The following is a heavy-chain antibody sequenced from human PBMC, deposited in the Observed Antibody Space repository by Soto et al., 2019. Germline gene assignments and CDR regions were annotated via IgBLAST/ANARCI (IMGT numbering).Heavy chain of an antibody. D-gene: IGHD6-13*01. J-gene: IGHJ6*02. Sequence: QVQLQESGPGLVKPSQTLSLTCSVSGGSISSGAYYWTWIRQHPGKGLEWIGYIYYSGSTYYNPSLSSRVTISVDTSKNQFSLKLRSVTAADTAVYYCARDGRLVNYYYYGMDVWGQGTTVTVSS. V-gene: IGHV4-31*03. CDR3: ARDGRLVNYYYYGMDV. CDR1: GGSISSGAYY. CDR2: IYYSGST.